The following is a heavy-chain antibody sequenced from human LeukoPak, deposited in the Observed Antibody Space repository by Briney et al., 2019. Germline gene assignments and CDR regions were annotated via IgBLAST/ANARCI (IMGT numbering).Heavy chain of an antibody. Sequence: GASVKVSCKASGGTFSSYAISWVRQAPGQGLEWMGGIIPIFGTANYAQKFQGRVTITADKSTSTAYIELSSLRSEDTAVYYCARDNGDYVFDYWGQGTLVTVSS. CDR3: ARDNGDYVFDY. CDR1: GGTFSSYA. CDR2: IIPIFGTA. D-gene: IGHD4-17*01. J-gene: IGHJ4*02. V-gene: IGHV1-69*06.